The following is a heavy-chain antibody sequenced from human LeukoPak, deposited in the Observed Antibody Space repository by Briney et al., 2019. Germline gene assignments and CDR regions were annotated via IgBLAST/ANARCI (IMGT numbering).Heavy chain of an antibody. D-gene: IGHD3-10*01. CDR3: ARDWSYYGSGSFDY. Sequence: GGPLRLSCAASGFTFSSYEMNWVRQAPGKGLEWVSYISSSGSTIYYADSVKGRFTISRDNAKNSLYLQMNSLRAEDTAVYYCARDWSYYGSGSFDYWGQGTLVTVSS. CDR1: GFTFSSYE. V-gene: IGHV3-48*03. CDR2: ISSSGSTI. J-gene: IGHJ4*02.